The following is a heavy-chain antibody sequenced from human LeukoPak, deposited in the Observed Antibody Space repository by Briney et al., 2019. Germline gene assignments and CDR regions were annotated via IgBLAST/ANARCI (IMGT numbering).Heavy chain of an antibody. CDR3: ARGRGYYDSSGYLLS. D-gene: IGHD3-22*01. V-gene: IGHV4-4*02. CDR2: INHSGST. CDR1: GGSISSNNW. Sequence: SETLSLTCAVSGGSISSNNWWGWVRQPPGKGLEWIGEINHSGSTNYNPSLKSRVTISVDTSKNQFSLKLSSVTAADTAVYYCARGRGYYDSSGYLLSWGQGTLVTVSS. J-gene: IGHJ4*02.